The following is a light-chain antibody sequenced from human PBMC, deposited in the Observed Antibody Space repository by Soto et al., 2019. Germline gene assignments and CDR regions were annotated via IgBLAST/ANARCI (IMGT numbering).Light chain of an antibody. V-gene: IGLV2-23*02. CDR3: CSYAGSSTLYV. CDR2: EVS. J-gene: IGLJ1*01. CDR1: SSDVGSYNL. Sequence: QSALTQPASVSGSPGQSITISCTGTSSDVGSYNLVSWYQQHPGKAPKLMIYEVSKRPSGVSNRFSGSNSGNTASLTISGLQAEDEADYYCCSYAGSSTLYVFGTGTKVTVL.